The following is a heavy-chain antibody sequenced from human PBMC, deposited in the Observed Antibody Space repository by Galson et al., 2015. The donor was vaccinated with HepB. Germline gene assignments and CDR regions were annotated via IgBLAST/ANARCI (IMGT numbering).Heavy chain of an antibody. CDR3: AKDEGDIVVVVAAYAFDI. Sequence: SLRLSCAASGFTFSSYAMSWVRQAPGKGLEWVSAISGSGGSTYYADSVKGRFTISRDNSKNTLYLQMNSLRAEDTAVYYCAKDEGDIVVVVAAYAFDIWGQGTMVTVSS. CDR1: GFTFSSYA. D-gene: IGHD2-15*01. V-gene: IGHV3-23*01. J-gene: IGHJ3*02. CDR2: ISGSGGST.